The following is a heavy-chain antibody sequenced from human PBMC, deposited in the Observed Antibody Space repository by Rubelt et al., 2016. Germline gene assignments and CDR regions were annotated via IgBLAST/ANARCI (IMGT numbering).Heavy chain of an antibody. Sequence: QVQLVQSGSELKKPGASVKVSCKASGYTFTGYYMHWVRQAPGQGLEWMGRIDPKSGGTSYAQKFQGRVTMTRDTSISTAHMELNRLTSDDTAVYYCARECDWDLLGRYFDYWGQGTLVTVSS. D-gene: IGHD1-26*01. CDR1: GYTFTGYY. J-gene: IGHJ4*02. CDR3: ARECDWDLLGRYFDY. CDR2: IDPKSGGT. V-gene: IGHV1-2*06.